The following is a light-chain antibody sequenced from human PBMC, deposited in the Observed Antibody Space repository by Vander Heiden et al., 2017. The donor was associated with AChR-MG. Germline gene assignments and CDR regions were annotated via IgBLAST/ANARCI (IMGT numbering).Light chain of an antibody. CDR3: QQSYSTPRT. V-gene: IGKV1-39*01. CDR2: AAS. Sequence: DIQMTPSPSSLFASVGDRVTITCRASQSISSYLNWYQQKPGKAPKLLIYAASSLQSGVPSRFSGSGSGTDFTLTISSLQPEDFATYYCQQSYSTPRTFGQGTKLEIK. J-gene: IGKJ2*01. CDR1: QSISSY.